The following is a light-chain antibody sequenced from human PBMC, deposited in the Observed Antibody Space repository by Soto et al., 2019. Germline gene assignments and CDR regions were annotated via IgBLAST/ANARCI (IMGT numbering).Light chain of an antibody. CDR1: SWHSNYD. Sequence: QPVLTQSPSASASLGASVKLTCTLSSWHSNYDIAWHQQQPEKGPRYLMKLNSDSSHTKGDAIPDRFSGSSSGAERYLSISRLQYEDESDYCCQNWGSGTHVFGTGTKLTVL. V-gene: IGLV4-69*01. CDR3: QNWGSGTHV. CDR2: LNSDSSH. J-gene: IGLJ1*01.